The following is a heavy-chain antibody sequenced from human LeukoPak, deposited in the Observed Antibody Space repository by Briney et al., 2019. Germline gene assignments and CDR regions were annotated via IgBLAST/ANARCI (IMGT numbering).Heavy chain of an antibody. D-gene: IGHD3-22*01. V-gene: IGHV3-11*01. J-gene: IGHJ4*02. CDR1: GGSFSGYY. Sequence: LSLTCAVYGGSFSGYYWSWIRQPPGKGLEWVSYISSSGSTIYYADSVKGRFTISRDNAKNSLYLQMNSLRAEDTAVYYCARVRHHYDSSGWPYYFDYWGQGTLVTVSS. CDR3: ARVRHHYDSSGWPYYFDY. CDR2: ISSSGSTI.